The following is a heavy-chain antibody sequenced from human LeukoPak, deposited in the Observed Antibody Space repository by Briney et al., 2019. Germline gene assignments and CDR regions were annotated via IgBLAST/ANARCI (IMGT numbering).Heavy chain of an antibody. CDR2: ISYDGSNK. D-gene: IGHD2-2*01. J-gene: IGHJ6*03. CDR3: ARVGGGPAAFLTGYYYYMDV. Sequence: PGGSLRLSCAASGFTFSSYAMHWVRQAPGKGLEWVAVISYDGSNKYYADSVKGRFTISRDNSKNTLYLQMNSLRAEDTAVYYCARVGGGPAAFLTGYYYYMDVWGKGTTVTVSS. CDR1: GFTFSSYA. V-gene: IGHV3-30-3*01.